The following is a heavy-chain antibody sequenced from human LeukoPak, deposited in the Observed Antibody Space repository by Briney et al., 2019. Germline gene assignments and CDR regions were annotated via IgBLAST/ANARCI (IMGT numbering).Heavy chain of an antibody. CDR3: VRNFDSYNAFDI. CDR2: IYYNGNT. Sequence: TQTLSLTCTVSGGSISIGGYYWSWIRQHPGKGLEWIGYIYYNGNTYYNPSLKSRLTISGDTSENQFSLKLSSVTAADTAVYYCVRNFDSYNAFDIWGQGTMVTVSS. CDR1: GGSISIGGYY. V-gene: IGHV4-31*03. D-gene: IGHD3-22*01. J-gene: IGHJ3*02.